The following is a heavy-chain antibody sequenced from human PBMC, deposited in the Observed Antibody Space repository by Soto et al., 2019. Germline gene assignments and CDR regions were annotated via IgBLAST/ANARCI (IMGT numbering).Heavy chain of an antibody. V-gene: IGHV3-30*18. CDR3: AKDLYDSSGYPF. CDR2: ISYDGSNK. CDR1: GFTFSSYG. D-gene: IGHD3-22*01. J-gene: IGHJ4*03. Sequence: GGSLRLSCAASGFTFSSYGMHWVRQAPGKGLEWVAVISYDGSNKYYADSVKGRFTISRDNSKNTLYLQMNSLRAEDTAVYYCAKDLYDSSGYPFWGQGTLVTVSS.